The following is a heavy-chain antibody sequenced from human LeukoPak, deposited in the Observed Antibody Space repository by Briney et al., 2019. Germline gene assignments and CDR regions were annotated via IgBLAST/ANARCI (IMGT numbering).Heavy chain of an antibody. J-gene: IGHJ4*02. V-gene: IGHV3-33*01. D-gene: IGHD3-22*01. Sequence: PGRSLRLSCAASGFTFSSYGMHWVRQAPGKGLEWVAVIWYDGSNKYYADSVKGRFTISRDNSKNTLYLQMNSLRAEDTAVYYCARDLGSDYYDSSGYLGFPDYWGQGTLVTVSS. CDR2: IWYDGSNK. CDR3: ARDLGSDYYDSSGYLGFPDY. CDR1: GFTFSSYG.